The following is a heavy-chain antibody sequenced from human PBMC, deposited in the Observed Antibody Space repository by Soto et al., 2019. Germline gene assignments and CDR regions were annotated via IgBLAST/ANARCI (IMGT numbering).Heavy chain of an antibody. CDR3: ARGRASYGYDFDY. V-gene: IGHV3-30*14. D-gene: IGHD5-18*01. J-gene: IGHJ4*02. Sequence: PGGSLRLSCAASGFTFSSYAMHWVRQAPGKGLEWVAVIPYDGSNKYYADSVKGRFTISRDNSKNTLYLQMNSLRAEDTAVYYCARGRASYGYDFDYWGQGTLVTVSS. CDR2: IPYDGSNK. CDR1: GFTFSSYA.